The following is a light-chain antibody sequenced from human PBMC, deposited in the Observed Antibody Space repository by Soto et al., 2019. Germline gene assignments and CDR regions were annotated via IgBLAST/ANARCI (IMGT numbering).Light chain of an antibody. Sequence: DIQMTQSPSSLSASVGDRVTITCRASQSISSYLNWYQQKPGKAPKLLIYAASSLQSGVPSRFSGSGSGTDFTLTISSLQPEDFATYYFQQSYSTRRCFGPGTKVDIK. CDR1: QSISSY. V-gene: IGKV1-39*01. CDR2: AAS. J-gene: IGKJ3*01. CDR3: QQSYSTRRC.